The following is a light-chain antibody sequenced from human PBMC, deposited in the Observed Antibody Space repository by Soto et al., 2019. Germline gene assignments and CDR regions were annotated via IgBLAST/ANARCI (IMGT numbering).Light chain of an antibody. J-gene: IGKJ1*01. V-gene: IGKV3-20*01. CDR2: GAS. CDR3: QQYSLSPWT. CDR1: QTVSNNY. Sequence: DIVLTQSPGTLSLSPGERATLSCRASQTVSNNYLAWYQQRPGQAPRLLIYGASSRATSIPDRFIGSRCVTDFRITIDRLEPEDVATYHCQQYSLSPWTFGQGTKVQIK.